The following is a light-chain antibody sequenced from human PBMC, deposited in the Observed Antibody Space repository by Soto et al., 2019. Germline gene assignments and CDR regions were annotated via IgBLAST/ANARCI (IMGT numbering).Light chain of an antibody. V-gene: IGKV3-11*01. CDR2: EAS. CDR3: QESYSTPAVS. Sequence: EIVLTQSPATLSLSPGERATLSCRASQSVSSYLAWYQQKPGQAPRLLIYEASNRATGIPARFSGSGSGTDFTLTISSLEPEDFATYFCQESYSTPAVSFGGGTKVEIK. J-gene: IGKJ4*01. CDR1: QSVSSY.